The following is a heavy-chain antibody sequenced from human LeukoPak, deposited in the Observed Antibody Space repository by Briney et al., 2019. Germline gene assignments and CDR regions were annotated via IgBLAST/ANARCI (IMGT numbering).Heavy chain of an antibody. V-gene: IGHV3-21*01. D-gene: IGHD1-26*01. CDR3: ARALPGGSGSYSKRAFDY. Sequence: GGSLRLSCAASGFTFSSYSMNWVRQAPGKGLEWVSSISSSSSYIYYADSVKGRFTISRDHAKNSLYLQMNSLRAADTAVSYCARALPGGSGSYSKRAFDYWGQGTLVTVSS. J-gene: IGHJ4*02. CDR1: GFTFSSYS. CDR2: ISSSSSYI.